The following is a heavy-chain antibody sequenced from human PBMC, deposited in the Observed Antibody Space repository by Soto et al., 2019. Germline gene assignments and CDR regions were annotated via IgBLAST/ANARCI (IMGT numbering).Heavy chain of an antibody. CDR1: GGSISSYY. CDR3: ARFENYYDSSGYYYYFDY. Sequence: SETLSLTCTVSGGSISSYYWSWIRQPPGKGLEWIGYIYYSGSTNYNPSLKSRVTISVDTSKNQFSLKLSSVTAADTAVYYCARFENYYDSSGYYYYFDYWGQGTLVTVSS. V-gene: IGHV4-59*01. D-gene: IGHD3-22*01. CDR2: IYYSGST. J-gene: IGHJ4*02.